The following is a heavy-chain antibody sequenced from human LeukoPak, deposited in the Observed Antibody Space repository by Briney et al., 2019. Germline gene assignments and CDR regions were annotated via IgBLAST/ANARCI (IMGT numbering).Heavy chain of an antibody. Sequence: GGSLRLSCAASGFTFSSYAMSWVRQAPGKGLEWVSAISGSGGSTYYADSVKGRFTISRDNSKNTLYLQMNSLRAEGTAVYYCAKDPYSYGESGGRPPDYWGQGTLVTVSS. CDR3: AKDPYSYGESGGRPPDY. CDR2: ISGSGGST. CDR1: GFTFSSYA. V-gene: IGHV3-23*01. J-gene: IGHJ4*02. D-gene: IGHD5-18*01.